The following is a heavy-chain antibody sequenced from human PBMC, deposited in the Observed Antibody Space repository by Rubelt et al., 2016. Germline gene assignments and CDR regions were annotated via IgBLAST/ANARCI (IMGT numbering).Heavy chain of an antibody. D-gene: IGHD1-26*01. CDR1: GGTFSSYA. J-gene: IGHJ6*02. CDR3: ARGTFEINEEWELLRGVRPYYGMDV. Sequence: DSCKASGGTFSSYAISWVRQALGQGLEWMGGIIPIFGTANYAQKFQGRVTITADESTSTAYMELSSLRSEDTAVYYCARGTFEINEEWELLRGVRPYYGMDVGGQGTTVTVSS. CDR2: IIPIFGTA. V-gene: IGHV1-69*01.